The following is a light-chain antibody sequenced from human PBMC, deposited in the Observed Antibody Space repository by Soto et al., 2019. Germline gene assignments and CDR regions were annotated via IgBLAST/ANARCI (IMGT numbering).Light chain of an antibody. CDR1: HDITNF. CDR3: QQLNIYPHT. J-gene: IGKJ1*01. V-gene: IGKV1-9*01. Sequence: DIQMTQSPSSLSVSVGDRVTITCQASHDITNFLNWYQQKPGKAPKLLIYAASTLQSGVPSRFSGSGSGTEFTLTISSLQPEDFATYYCQQLNIYPHTFGQGTKVDIK. CDR2: AAS.